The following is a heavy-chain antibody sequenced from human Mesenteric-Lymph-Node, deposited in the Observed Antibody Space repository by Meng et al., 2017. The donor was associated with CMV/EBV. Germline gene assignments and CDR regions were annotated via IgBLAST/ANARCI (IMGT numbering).Heavy chain of an antibody. CDR3: ARGGSSISWYYFDN. CDR2: INYSGRT. CDR1: GASVSSASYY. J-gene: IGHJ4*02. D-gene: IGHD6-13*01. Sequence: SETLSLTCTVSGASVSSASYYWTWIRQPPGTGLEWIGYINYSGRTNYNPSLKSRGTISVDTSKNQFSLKLTSVTAADTAVYYCARGGSSISWYYFDNWGQGVLVTVSS. V-gene: IGHV4-61*01.